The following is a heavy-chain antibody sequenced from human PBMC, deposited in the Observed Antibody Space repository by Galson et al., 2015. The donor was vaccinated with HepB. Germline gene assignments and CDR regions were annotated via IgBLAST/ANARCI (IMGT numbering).Heavy chain of an antibody. J-gene: IGHJ6*03. V-gene: IGHV3-48*01. CDR2: ISSSSSTI. Sequence: SLRLSCAASGFTFSSYSMNWVRQAPGKGLEWVSYISSSSSTIYYADSVKGRFTISRDNAKNSLYLQMNSLRAEDTAVYYCARERSYYYYMDVWGKGTTVTVSS. CDR3: ARERSYYYYMDV. CDR1: GFTFSSYS.